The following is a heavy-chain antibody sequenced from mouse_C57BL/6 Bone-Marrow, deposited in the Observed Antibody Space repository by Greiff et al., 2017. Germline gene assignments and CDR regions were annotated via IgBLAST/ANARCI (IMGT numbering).Heavy chain of an antibody. D-gene: IGHD1-1*01. CDR2: IDPANGDT. J-gene: IGHJ2*01. CDR1: GFNIKDDY. Sequence: EVQLQQSGAELVRPGASVKLSCTASGFNIKDDYMHWVKQRPEQGLEWIGWIDPANGDTEYASKFQGKATITAATSSNTAYLHLSSLTSEDTAVYYCTRDYGSSPDYWGQGTTLTVSS. CDR3: TRDYGSSPDY. V-gene: IGHV14-4*01.